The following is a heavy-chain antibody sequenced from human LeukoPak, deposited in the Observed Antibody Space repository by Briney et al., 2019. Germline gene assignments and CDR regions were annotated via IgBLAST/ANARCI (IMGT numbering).Heavy chain of an antibody. V-gene: IGHV1-69*13. Sequence: SVKVSCKASGGTFSGYAISWVRQAPGQGLEWMGGIIPIFGTANYAQKFQGRVTITADESTSTAYMELSSLRSEDTAVHYCARDSMVRRPYYFDYWGQGTLVTVSS. CDR3: ARDSMVRRPYYFDY. D-gene: IGHD3-10*01. CDR1: GGTFSGYA. J-gene: IGHJ4*02. CDR2: IIPIFGTA.